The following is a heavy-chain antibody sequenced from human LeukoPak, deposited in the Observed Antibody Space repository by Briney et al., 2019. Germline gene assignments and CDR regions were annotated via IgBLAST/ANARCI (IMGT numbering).Heavy chain of an antibody. D-gene: IGHD6-13*01. J-gene: IGHJ4*02. CDR1: GFTFSSYV. V-gene: IGHV3-23*01. CDR2: ISCSGGGT. Sequence: PGGSLRLSCAASGFTFSSYVMSWVRQAPGKGLEWVSAISCSGGGTYYADSVKGRFTISRDNSKNTLYLQTNSLSAEDTAVYYCARRGAAGTYYFDYWGQGTLVTVSS. CDR3: ARRGAAGTYYFDY.